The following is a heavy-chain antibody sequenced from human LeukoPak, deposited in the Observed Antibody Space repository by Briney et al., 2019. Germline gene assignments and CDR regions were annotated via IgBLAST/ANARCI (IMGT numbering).Heavy chain of an antibody. CDR2: TSDRGDYT. J-gene: IGHJ4*02. V-gene: IGHV3-23*01. CDR3: AKKAQYNGNYPLDY. CDR1: GFTFTSYS. D-gene: IGHD1-26*01. Sequence: GGSLRLSCAASGFTFTSYSMSWVSQAPGKGLEWVSGTSDRGDYTYYADSVKGRFTISRDNSKNTLYLQMNSLRAEDTALYFCAKKAQYNGNYPLDYWGQGTLVTVSS.